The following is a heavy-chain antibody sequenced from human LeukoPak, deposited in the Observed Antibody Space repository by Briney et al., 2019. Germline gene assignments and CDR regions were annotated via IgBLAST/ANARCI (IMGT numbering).Heavy chain of an antibody. V-gene: IGHV3-23*01. Sequence: PGGSLRLSCAASGFTFSSYAMSWVRQAPGKGLEWVSAISGSGGSTYYADSVKGRFTISRDNSKNTLYLQMNTLRAEDTAVYYCAKGYSSNWLQFDYWGQGTLVTVSS. CDR1: GFTFSSYA. D-gene: IGHD6-13*01. CDR3: AKGYSSNWLQFDY. J-gene: IGHJ4*02. CDR2: ISGSGGST.